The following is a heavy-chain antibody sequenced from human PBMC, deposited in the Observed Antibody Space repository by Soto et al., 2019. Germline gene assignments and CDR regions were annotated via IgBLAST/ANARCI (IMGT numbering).Heavy chain of an antibody. D-gene: IGHD1-26*01. CDR2: IYQSGST. CDR3: ARAVVGGDYYFDY. Sequence: SETLSLTCAVSGYSISNGYYWGWIRQSPGKGLEWIGSIYQSGSTNYNPSLKRRVTISVDTSKNQFSLKLSSVTAADTAVYYCARAVVGGDYYFDYWGQGTLVTVSS. V-gene: IGHV4-38-2*01. J-gene: IGHJ4*02. CDR1: GYSISNGYY.